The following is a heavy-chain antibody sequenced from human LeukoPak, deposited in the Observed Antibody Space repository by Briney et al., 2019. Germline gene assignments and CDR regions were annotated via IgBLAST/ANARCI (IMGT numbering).Heavy chain of an antibody. J-gene: IGHJ5*02. CDR3: ASDSSGYFGP. V-gene: IGHV3-7*03. Sequence: PGGSLRLSCAASGFTFRNYWMGWVRQAPGKGLEWVANTKPDGSAEYYADSVRGRFTTSRDNAKNSVYLEMNSLRAEDTAVYFCASDSSGYFGPWGQGTLVTVSS. CDR1: GFTFRNYW. CDR2: TKPDGSAE. D-gene: IGHD3-22*01.